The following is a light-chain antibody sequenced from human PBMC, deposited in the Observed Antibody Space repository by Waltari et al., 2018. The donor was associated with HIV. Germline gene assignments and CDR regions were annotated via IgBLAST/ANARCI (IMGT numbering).Light chain of an antibody. CDR1: SSDIGRYKF. CDR2: DVS. Sequence: TQPASVSGSPGQSITISCTGTSSDIGRYKFVSWYQQHPGKAPKLMIYDVSNRAPGVSNRFSGSKSGDTASLTISGLQAEDEADYYCSSYTNSDTRVFGTGTKVTVL. J-gene: IGLJ1*01. V-gene: IGLV2-14*03. CDR3: SSYTNSDTRV.